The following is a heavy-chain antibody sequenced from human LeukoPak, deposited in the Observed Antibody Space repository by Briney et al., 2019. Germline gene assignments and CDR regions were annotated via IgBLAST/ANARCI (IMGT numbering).Heavy chain of an antibody. CDR3: ARGIAVAANFDY. Sequence: SVKVSCKASGGTFSSYGISWVRQAPGQGLEWMGGIIPIFGTANYAQKFQGRVTITADESTSTAYMELSSLRSEDTAVYYCARGIAVAANFDYWGQGTLVTVSS. CDR1: GGTFSSYG. V-gene: IGHV1-69*13. CDR2: IIPIFGTA. J-gene: IGHJ4*02. D-gene: IGHD6-19*01.